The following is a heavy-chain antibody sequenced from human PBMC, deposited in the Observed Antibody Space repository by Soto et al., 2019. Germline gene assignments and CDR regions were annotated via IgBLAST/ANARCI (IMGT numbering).Heavy chain of an antibody. V-gene: IGHV3-9*01. CDR3: VKDNDGSGTQHFYCLGV. CDR1: GFTFGDFA. CDR2: ISWNSGKI. D-gene: IGHD3-10*01. Sequence: GGSLRLSCAASGFTFGDFAMHWVRQPPGKGLEWVSGISWNSGKIAYADSVKGRFTISRDSAKNSLYLQMNNLRAEDTASYYCVKDNDGSGTQHFYCLGVWGKGTTVTVSS. J-gene: IGHJ6*04.